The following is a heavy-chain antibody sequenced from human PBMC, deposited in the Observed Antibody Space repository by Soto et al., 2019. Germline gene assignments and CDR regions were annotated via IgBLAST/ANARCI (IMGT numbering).Heavy chain of an antibody. V-gene: IGHV4-30-2*01. CDR1: GGSISGGGFS. D-gene: IGHD3-10*01. CDR3: ARLQFGEGFDY. Sequence: SETLSLTCAVSGGSISGGGFSWSWIRQPPGKGLEWIGYILHTGDTQYNPSLKSRVSMSVDKSKNQFSLHPTSVTAADTAVYYCARLQFGEGFDYWGQGALVTVSS. J-gene: IGHJ4*02. CDR2: ILHTGDT.